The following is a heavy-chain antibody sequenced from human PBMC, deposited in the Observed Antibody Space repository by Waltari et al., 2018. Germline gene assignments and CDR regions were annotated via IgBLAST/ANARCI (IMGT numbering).Heavy chain of an antibody. J-gene: IGHJ5*02. CDR3: ARQDSTGWFDP. Sequence: VQLQQWGAGLLKPSETLSLTCAVYGGSFSGYYWSWIRQPPGKGLEWVSAISGSGGSTYYADSVKGRFTISRDNSKNTLYLQMNSLRAEDTAVYYCARQDSTGWFDPWGQGTLVTVSS. CDR2: ISGSGGST. D-gene: IGHD2-15*01. V-gene: IGHV3-23*01. CDR1: GGSFSGYY.